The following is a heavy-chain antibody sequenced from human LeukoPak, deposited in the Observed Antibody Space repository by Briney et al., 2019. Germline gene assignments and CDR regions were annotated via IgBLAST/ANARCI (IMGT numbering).Heavy chain of an antibody. CDR1: GFTFSSYE. CDR3: ARDGYLATTP. D-gene: IGHD2/OR15-2a*01. V-gene: IGHV3-48*03. J-gene: IGHJ5*02. Sequence: GGSLRLSCAASGFTFSSYEMNWVRQAPGKGLEWVSYISSSGSTIYYADSVKGRFTISRDNAKNSLYLQMNSLRAEDTAVYYCARDGYLATTPWGQGTLVTVSS. CDR2: ISSSGSTI.